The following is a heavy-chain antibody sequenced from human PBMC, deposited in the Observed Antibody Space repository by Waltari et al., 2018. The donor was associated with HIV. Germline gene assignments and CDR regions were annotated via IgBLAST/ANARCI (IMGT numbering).Heavy chain of an antibody. Sequence: QVQLQESGPGLVKPSGTLSLTCAVSGGSISSSHWWTWVRQPPGKGLEWIGEIYHSGSTSYNPSLKSRVTISVDKSKNQFSLKLTSVIAADTAVYYCARHGPRGDPFDIWGQGTMVTVSS. D-gene: IGHD3-10*01. J-gene: IGHJ3*02. CDR2: IYHSGST. V-gene: IGHV4-4*02. CDR3: ARHGPRGDPFDI. CDR1: GGSISSSHW.